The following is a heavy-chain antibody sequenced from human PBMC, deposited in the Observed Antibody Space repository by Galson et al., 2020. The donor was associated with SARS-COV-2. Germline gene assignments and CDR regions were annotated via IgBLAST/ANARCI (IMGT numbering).Heavy chain of an antibody. CDR1: GFTFSSYW. J-gene: IGHJ4*02. V-gene: IGHV3-7*01. Sequence: GGSLRLSCAASGFTFSSYWMSWVRQAPGKGLEWVANIKQDGSEKYYVDSVKGRFTISRDNAKNSLYLQMNSLRAEDTAVYYCARVRRAPIAAAEHYFDYWGQGTLVIVSS. CDR2: IKQDGSEK. D-gene: IGHD6-13*01. CDR3: ARVRRAPIAAAEHYFDY.